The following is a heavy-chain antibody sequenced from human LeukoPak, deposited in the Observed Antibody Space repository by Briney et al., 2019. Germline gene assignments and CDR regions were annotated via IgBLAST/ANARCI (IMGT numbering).Heavy chain of an antibody. V-gene: IGHV3-30*18. Sequence: PGGSLRLSCAASGFTFSSYGMHWVRQAPDKRLEWVAVISYDGSNKYYTDSVKGRFTISRDNSKNTLYLQMNSLRAEDTAVYYCAKEGWLGRIIQNAFDIWGQGTMVTVSS. CDR3: AKEGWLGRIIQNAFDI. D-gene: IGHD2-15*01. J-gene: IGHJ3*02. CDR1: GFTFSSYG. CDR2: ISYDGSNK.